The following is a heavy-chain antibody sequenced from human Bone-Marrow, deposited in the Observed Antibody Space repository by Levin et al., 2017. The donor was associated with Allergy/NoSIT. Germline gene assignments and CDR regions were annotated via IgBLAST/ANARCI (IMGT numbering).Heavy chain of an antibody. J-gene: IGHJ6*02. Sequence: GESLKISCAASGFNFSSYGMHWVRQTPGKGLEWVASIWFDGSNKHYVDSVKGRYIISRDNSKNTLFLQMNSLRAEDTALYFCAKESGRRIVPSYDYFYTVDVWGQGTTVTVSS. V-gene: IGHV3-33*06. CDR2: IWFDGSNK. CDR1: GFNFSSYG. D-gene: IGHD1-26*01. CDR3: AKESGRRIVPSYDYFYTVDV.